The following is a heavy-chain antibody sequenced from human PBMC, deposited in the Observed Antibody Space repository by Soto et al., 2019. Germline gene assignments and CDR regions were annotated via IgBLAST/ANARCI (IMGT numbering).Heavy chain of an antibody. D-gene: IGHD3-3*01. V-gene: IGHV4-59*08. J-gene: IGHJ4*02. CDR2: IYYSGST. CDR3: ARSPITIFGSIDY. Sequence: SETLSLTCTVSGGAISSDYWSWIRQPPGKGLEWIGYIYYSGSTNYNPSLKSRVTISVDTSKNQFSLKLSSVTAADTAVYYCARSPITIFGSIDYWGQGTLVTVSS. CDR1: GGAISSDY.